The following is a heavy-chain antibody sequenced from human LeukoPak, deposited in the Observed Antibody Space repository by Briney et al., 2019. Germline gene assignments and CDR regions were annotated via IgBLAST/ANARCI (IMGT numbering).Heavy chain of an antibody. Sequence: GGSLRLSCAASAFKFSSYAMNWVRQAPGKGLEWVAGISGGGAGTYYVDSVKGRFTISRDNSKDTLYLQVNSLGAEDTAVYYCAKLVSATQMGDYWGQGTPVTVSS. CDR3: AKLVSATQMGDY. CDR2: ISGGGAGT. CDR1: AFKFSSYA. V-gene: IGHV3-23*01. J-gene: IGHJ4*02. D-gene: IGHD1-26*01.